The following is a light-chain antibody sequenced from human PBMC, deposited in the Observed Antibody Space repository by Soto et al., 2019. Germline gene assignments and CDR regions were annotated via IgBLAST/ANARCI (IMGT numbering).Light chain of an antibody. Sequence: DIVMTQSPDSLAVSLGERATINCKSSQSVLYSSNNKNYLAWYQQRPGQPPNLLIYWASTRESGVPDRFSGSGSGTDLTLTISSPQAEDVAIYYCQQYFSFPWTFGQGTKVEIK. V-gene: IGKV4-1*01. J-gene: IGKJ1*01. CDR2: WAS. CDR1: QSVLYSSNNKNY. CDR3: QQYFSFPWT.